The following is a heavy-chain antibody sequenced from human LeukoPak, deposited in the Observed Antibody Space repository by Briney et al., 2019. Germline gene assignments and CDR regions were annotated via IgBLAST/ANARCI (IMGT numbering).Heavy chain of an antibody. CDR2: IYHSGST. V-gene: IGHV4-30-2*01. CDR1: GGSISSGGYY. D-gene: IGHD2-15*01. Sequence: PSQTLSLTCTVSGGSISSGGYYWSWIRQPPGKGLEWIGYIYHSGSTYYNPSLKSRVTISVDRSKNQFSLKLSSVTAADTAVYYCARLVVGVAENWFDPWGQGTLVTVSS. CDR3: ARLVVGVAENWFDP. J-gene: IGHJ5*02.